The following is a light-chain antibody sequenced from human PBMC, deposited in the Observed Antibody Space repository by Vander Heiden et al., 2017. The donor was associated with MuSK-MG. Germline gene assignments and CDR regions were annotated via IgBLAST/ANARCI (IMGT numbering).Light chain of an antibody. J-gene: IGKJ4*01. CDR2: GAS. CDR3: QQYDSDPLT. Sequence: DIQMTPSPSSLSASVGDRVTITSRASQGIYRYLTWFQQKPGIAPKSLIFGASILQSGVPSKFSGCRSGTDFTLTISSLQPEDSATYYCQQYDSDPLTFGGGTKVEIK. CDR1: QGIYRY. V-gene: IGKV1-16*02.